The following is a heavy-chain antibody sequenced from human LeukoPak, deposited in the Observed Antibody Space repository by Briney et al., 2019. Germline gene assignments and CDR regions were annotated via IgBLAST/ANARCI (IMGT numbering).Heavy chain of an antibody. J-gene: IGHJ4*02. CDR3: ARDFYGSGTYDY. CDR1: GGSISSTRYY. V-gene: IGHV4-39*07. D-gene: IGHD3-10*01. Sequence: TPSQTLSLTCTVSGGSISSTRYYWGWIRQPPGKGLEWIGSIYYSGSTYYNPSLKSRVIISVDTSKSQFSLRLSSVTAADTAFYYCARDFYGSGTYDYWGQGILVTVSS. CDR2: IYYSGST.